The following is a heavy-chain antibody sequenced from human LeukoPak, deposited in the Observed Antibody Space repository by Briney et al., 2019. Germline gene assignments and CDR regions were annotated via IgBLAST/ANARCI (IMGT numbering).Heavy chain of an antibody. CDR2: INHSGST. J-gene: IGHJ4*02. CDR3: ARLPTGWIQLWKSYFDY. CDR1: GGSFSGYY. V-gene: IGHV4-34*01. D-gene: IGHD5-18*01. Sequence: ASETLSLTCAVYGGSFSGYYWSWIRQPPGKGLEWIGEINHSGSTNYNPSLKSRVTISVDTSKNQFSLKLSSVTAADTAVYYCARLPTGWIQLWKSYFDYWGQGTLVTVSS.